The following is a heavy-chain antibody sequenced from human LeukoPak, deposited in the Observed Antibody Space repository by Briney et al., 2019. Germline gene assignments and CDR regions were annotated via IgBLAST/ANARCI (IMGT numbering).Heavy chain of an antibody. V-gene: IGHV1-18*01. CDR1: GYTFTSYG. CDR3: ARLRGELLALYYFDY. D-gene: IGHD1-26*01. J-gene: IGHJ4*02. CDR2: ISAYNGNT. Sequence: ASVKVSCTASGYTFTSYGISWVRQAPGQGLEWMGWISAYNGNTNYAQKLQGRVTMTTDTSTSTAYMELRSLRSDDTAVYYCARLRGELLALYYFDYWGQGTLVTVSS.